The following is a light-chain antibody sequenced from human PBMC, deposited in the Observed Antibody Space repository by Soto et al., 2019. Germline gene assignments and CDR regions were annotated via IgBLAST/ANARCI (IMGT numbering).Light chain of an antibody. CDR2: AAS. CDR3: QQSYSTPLT. V-gene: IGKV1-39*01. J-gene: IGKJ4*01. CDR1: QSISSY. Sequence: DIPMTQSPSSLSASVGDRVTITCRASQSISSYLNWYQQKPGKAPKLLIYAASSLQSGVPSRFSGSGSGTDFTLTISSLQPEDFATYYCQQSYSTPLTFGGGTKEEIK.